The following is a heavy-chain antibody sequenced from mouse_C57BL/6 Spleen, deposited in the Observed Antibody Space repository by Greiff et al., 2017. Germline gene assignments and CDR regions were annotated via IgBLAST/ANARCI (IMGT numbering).Heavy chain of an antibody. Sequence: VQGVESGAELARPGASVKLSCKASGYTFTSYGISWVKQRTGQGLEWIGEIYPRSGNTYYNEKFKGKATLTADKSSSTAYMELRSLTSEDSAVYFCARHDPAPYGLDYWGQGTTLTVSS. CDR3: ARHDPAPYGLDY. CDR1: GYTFTSYG. CDR2: IYPRSGNT. J-gene: IGHJ2*01. V-gene: IGHV1-81*01. D-gene: IGHD1-1*01.